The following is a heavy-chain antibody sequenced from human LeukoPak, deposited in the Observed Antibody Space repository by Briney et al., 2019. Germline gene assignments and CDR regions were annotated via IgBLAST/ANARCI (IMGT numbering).Heavy chain of an antibody. CDR3: ARTEREAVAPYFRH. J-gene: IGHJ1*01. D-gene: IGHD6-19*01. CDR2: ISYDGSNK. Sequence: GGSLRLSCAASGFTFSSYGMQWVRQAPGKGLEWVAVISYDGSNKYYADSVKGRFTISRDNSKNTLYLQMNSLRAEDTAVYYCARTEREAVAPYFRHWGQGNLVTVSS. V-gene: IGHV3-30*03. CDR1: GFTFSSYG.